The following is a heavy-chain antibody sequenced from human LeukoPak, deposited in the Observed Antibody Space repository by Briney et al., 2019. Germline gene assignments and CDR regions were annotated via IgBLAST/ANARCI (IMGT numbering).Heavy chain of an antibody. CDR3: AGGPLRTKIDY. D-gene: IGHD1/OR15-1a*01. V-gene: IGHV4-61*01. CDR2: IHKSGST. CDR1: GGSVSSATDY. Sequence: SSETLSLTCTVSGGSVSSATDYWIWIRQPPGKGLEWIGYIHKSGSTNCSPSFKSRVTISADTSKNQISLKVTSVTAADTAVYYCAGGPLRTKIDYWGQGTLVTVSS. J-gene: IGHJ4*02.